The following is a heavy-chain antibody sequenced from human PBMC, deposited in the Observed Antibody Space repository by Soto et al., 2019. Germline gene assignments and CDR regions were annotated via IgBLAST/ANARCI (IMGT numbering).Heavy chain of an antibody. V-gene: IGHV1-2*02. CDR2: INPKNGDT. J-gene: IGHJ6*02. CDR1: GYTLTDYY. CDR3: ARSSGSSSYYGLDV. D-gene: IGHD1-26*01. Sequence: GASVKVSCKPSGYTLTDYYIHWVRQAPGQGPEWMGWINPKNGDTKSAQNFQGRVTMTRDMSVTTAYLDLRSLTSDDTAQYYCARSSGSSSYYGLDVWGQGTTVTVSS.